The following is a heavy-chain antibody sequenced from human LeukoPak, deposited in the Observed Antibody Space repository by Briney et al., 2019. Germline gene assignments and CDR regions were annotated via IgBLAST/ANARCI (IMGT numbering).Heavy chain of an antibody. Sequence: GASVKVSCKASGYTFTSYGISWVRQAPGQGLEWMGWIDPKSGGTNSAQKFQGWITMTRDTSISTAYMELNRLRSDVTAVYYCARAKFPGGNLPDREFDYWGQGTLVTVSS. CDR2: IDPKSGGT. CDR1: GYTFTSYG. D-gene: IGHD4-23*01. CDR3: ARAKFPGGNLPDREFDY. V-gene: IGHV1-2*04. J-gene: IGHJ4*02.